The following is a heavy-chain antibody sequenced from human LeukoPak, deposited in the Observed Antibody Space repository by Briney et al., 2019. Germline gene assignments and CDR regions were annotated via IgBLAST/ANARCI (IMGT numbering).Heavy chain of an antibody. CDR2: IYYSGST. CDR1: GGSISSGGYY. J-gene: IGHJ5*02. CDR3: ARGYSSGWYEGIDWFDP. V-gene: IGHV4-31*11. D-gene: IGHD6-19*01. Sequence: PSETLSLTCAVSGGSISSGGYYWSWIRQHPGKGLEWIGYIYYSGSTYYNPSLKSRVTISVDTSKNQFSLKLSSVTAADTAVYYCARGYSSGWYEGIDWFDPWGQGTLVTVSS.